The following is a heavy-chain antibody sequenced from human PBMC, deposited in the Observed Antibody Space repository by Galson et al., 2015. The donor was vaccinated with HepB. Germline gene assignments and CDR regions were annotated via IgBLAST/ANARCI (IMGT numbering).Heavy chain of an antibody. V-gene: IGHV1-3*01. CDR3: ARDLLRIAASGGGTCGY. J-gene: IGHJ4*02. CDR1: GYTFTSYA. D-gene: IGHD6-13*01. CDR2: INAGNGNP. Sequence: PVKVSCKASGYTFTSYAMHWVRQAPGQRLEWMGWINAGNGNPKYSQKFQGRVTITRDTSASTAYMELSSLRSEDTAVYYCARDLLRIAASGGGTCGYWGQGTLVTVSS.